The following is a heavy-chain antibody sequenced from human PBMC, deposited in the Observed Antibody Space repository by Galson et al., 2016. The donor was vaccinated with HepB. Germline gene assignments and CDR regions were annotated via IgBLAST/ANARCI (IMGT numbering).Heavy chain of an antibody. D-gene: IGHD3-16*01. CDR2: ISGSGGST. CDR1: GFPFRSYA. CDR3: GRHGGFDY. Sequence: SLRLSCAASGFPFRSYAMSWVRQAPGKGLEWVSAISGSGGSTYYAASVKGRFTISRDNSKNTLYLQMNSLTAGDTAVYYCGRHGGFDYWGQGTTVTVSS. J-gene: IGHJ4*02. V-gene: IGHV3-23*01.